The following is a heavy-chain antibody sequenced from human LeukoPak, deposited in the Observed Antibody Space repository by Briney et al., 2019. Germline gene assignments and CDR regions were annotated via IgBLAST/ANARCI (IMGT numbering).Heavy chain of an antibody. J-gene: IGHJ4*02. Sequence: WASVKVSCKASGGTFSSYAISWVRQAPGQGLQWMGWISAYNGNTNYAQKLQGRVTMTTDTSTSTAYMELGSLRSDDTAVYYCARAFADSSGYYYFDYWGQGTLVTVSS. CDR2: ISAYNGNT. CDR1: GGTFSSYA. CDR3: ARAFADSSGYYYFDY. D-gene: IGHD3-22*01. V-gene: IGHV1-18*01.